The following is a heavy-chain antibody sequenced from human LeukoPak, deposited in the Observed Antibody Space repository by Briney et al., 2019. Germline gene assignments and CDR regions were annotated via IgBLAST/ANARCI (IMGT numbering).Heavy chain of an antibody. CDR2: MNPNSGNT. D-gene: IGHD3-22*01. V-gene: IGHV1-18*01. CDR3: ARDYYDSSGYSRY. J-gene: IGHJ4*02. CDR1: GYTFTSYD. Sequence: GASVKVSCKASGYTFTSYDINWVRQATGQGLEWMGWMNPNSGNTNYAQKLQGRVTMTTDTSTSTAYMELRSLRSDDTAVYYCARDYYDSSGYSRYWGQGTLVTVSS.